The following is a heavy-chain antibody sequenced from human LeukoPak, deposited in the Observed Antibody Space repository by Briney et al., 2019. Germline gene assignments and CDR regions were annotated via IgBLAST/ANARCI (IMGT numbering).Heavy chain of an antibody. J-gene: IGHJ4*02. D-gene: IGHD3-16*02. V-gene: IGHV3-21*01. CDR2: ISSSSSYI. CDR1: GFTFSSYW. Sequence: GGSLRLSCAASGFTFSSYWMHWVRQAPGKGLEWVSSISSSSSYIYYADSVKGRFTISRDNAKNSLYLQMNSLRAEDTAVYYCARDYDYVWGSYPLDYWGQGTLVTVSS. CDR3: ARDYDYVWGSYPLDY.